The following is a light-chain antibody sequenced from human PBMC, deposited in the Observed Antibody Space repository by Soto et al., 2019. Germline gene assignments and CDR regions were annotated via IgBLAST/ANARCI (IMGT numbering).Light chain of an antibody. CDR1: QSVSNN. Sequence: EIVMTQSPATLSVSPGERATLSCRASQSVSNNLAWYQHNPGQTPRLLIYGASTLATGIPVRFSGSGSGTEFTLTIINLQYEDFAVYYCQQYNNWPPVTFGQGTKLEIK. V-gene: IGKV3-15*01. CDR3: QQYNNWPPVT. CDR2: GAS. J-gene: IGKJ2*01.